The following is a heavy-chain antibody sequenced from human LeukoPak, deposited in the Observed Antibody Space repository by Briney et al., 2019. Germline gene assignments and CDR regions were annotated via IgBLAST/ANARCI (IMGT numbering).Heavy chain of an antibody. J-gene: IGHJ3*02. V-gene: IGHV4-39*01. CDR1: GGSISSSSYY. CDR2: IYYSGST. CDR3: ARLTAPKTDAFDI. Sequence: SETLSLTCTVSGGSISSSSYYWGWIRQPPGKGLEWIGSIYYSGSTYYNPSLKSRVTISVDTSKNQFSLKLSSVTAADTAVYHCARLTAPKTDAFDIWGQGTMVTVSS.